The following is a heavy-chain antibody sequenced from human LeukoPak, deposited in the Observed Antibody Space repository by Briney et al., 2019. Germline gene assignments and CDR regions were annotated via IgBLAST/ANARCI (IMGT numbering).Heavy chain of an antibody. J-gene: IGHJ4*02. Sequence: ASVKVSCKASGYTFTSYGISWVRQAPGQGLEWMGWISAYNGNTNYAQKLQGRVTMTTDTSTSTAYMELRSLRSDDTAVYYCARDARLTGYSSGWYGGYGYYFDYWGQGTLVTVSS. CDR1: GYTFTSYG. D-gene: IGHD6-19*01. CDR2: ISAYNGNT. V-gene: IGHV1-18*01. CDR3: ARDARLTGYSSGWYGGYGYYFDY.